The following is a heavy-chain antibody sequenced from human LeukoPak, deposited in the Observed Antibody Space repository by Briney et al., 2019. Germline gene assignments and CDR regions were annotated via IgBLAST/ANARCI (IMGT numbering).Heavy chain of an antibody. V-gene: IGHV4-31*03. D-gene: IGHD6-13*01. CDR1: GGSISSGGYY. Sequence: PSETLSLTRTVSGGSISSGGYYWSWIRQHPGKGLEWIVYIYYSGSTYYNPSLKSRVTISVDTSKNQFSLKLSSMTAADTAVYYCARGPSSSWPYYFDYWGQGTLVTVSS. J-gene: IGHJ4*02. CDR3: ARGPSSSWPYYFDY. CDR2: IYYSGST.